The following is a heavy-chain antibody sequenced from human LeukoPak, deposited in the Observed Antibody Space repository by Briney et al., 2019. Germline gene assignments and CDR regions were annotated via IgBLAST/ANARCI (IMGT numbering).Heavy chain of an antibody. CDR3: ARVYCSSTSCYISYYYYYMDV. V-gene: IGHV3-48*01. Sequence: PGGSLRLSCAASGFTFSSYSMNWVRQAPGKGLEWVSYISSSSSTIYYADSVKGRFTISRDNAKNSLYLQMNSLRAEDTAVYYCARVYCSSTSCYISYYYYYMDVWGKGTTVTVSS. D-gene: IGHD2-2*02. J-gene: IGHJ6*03. CDR1: GFTFSSYS. CDR2: ISSSSSTI.